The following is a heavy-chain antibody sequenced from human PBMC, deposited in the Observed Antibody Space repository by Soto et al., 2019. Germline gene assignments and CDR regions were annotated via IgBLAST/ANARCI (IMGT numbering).Heavy chain of an antibody. Sequence: ASVKVSCKASGGTFSSYAISWVRQAPGQGLEWMGGIIPTFGTANYAQKFQGRVTITADESTSTAYMELSSLRSEDTAVYYCARSTREWLASYYGMDVWGQGTTVTVSS. CDR3: ARSTREWLASYYGMDV. CDR2: IIPTFGTA. V-gene: IGHV1-69*13. CDR1: GGTFSSYA. J-gene: IGHJ6*02. D-gene: IGHD6-19*01.